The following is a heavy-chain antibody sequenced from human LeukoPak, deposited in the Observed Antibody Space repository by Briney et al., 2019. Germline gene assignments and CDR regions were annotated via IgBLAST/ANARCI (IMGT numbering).Heavy chain of an antibody. CDR1: GFTFSDYY. D-gene: IGHD2-15*01. Sequence: GGSLRLSCAASGFTFSDYYMSWIRQAPGRGLEWVSYISSSGSTIYYADSVKGRFTISRDNSKNTLYLQMNSLRAEDTAVYYCAKDLIVVVVAATDWFDPWGQGTLVTVSS. V-gene: IGHV3-11*01. CDR2: ISSSGSTI. J-gene: IGHJ5*02. CDR3: AKDLIVVVVAATDWFDP.